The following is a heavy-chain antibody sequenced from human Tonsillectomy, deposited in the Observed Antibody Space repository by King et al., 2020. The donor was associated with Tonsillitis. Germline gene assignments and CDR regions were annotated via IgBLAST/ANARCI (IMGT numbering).Heavy chain of an antibody. Sequence: VQLVESGAEVKKPGESLRISCKGSGYSFISYWINWVRQMPGKGLEWMGRIDPSDSYINYSPSFQGHVTISADRSISTAYLQWSSLKASDTAMYYCARHYGDDDRVNAFDIWGQGTMVTVSS. J-gene: IGHJ3*02. V-gene: IGHV5-10-1*03. D-gene: IGHD4-17*01. CDR3: ARHYGDDDRVNAFDI. CDR1: GYSFISYW. CDR2: IDPSDSYI.